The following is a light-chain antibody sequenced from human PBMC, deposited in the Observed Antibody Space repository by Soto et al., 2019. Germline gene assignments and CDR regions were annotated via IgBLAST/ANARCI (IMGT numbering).Light chain of an antibody. CDR1: QSVSSSY. J-gene: IGKJ1*01. V-gene: IGKV3-20*01. CDR3: QQYGSSGT. Sequence: EIGLSQSPGTLSLSTGERATLSCRASQSVSSSYLAWYQQKPGQAPRLLIYGASSRATGIPDRFSGSGSGTDFTLTISRLEPEDFAVYYCQQYGSSGTFGQGTKVDIK. CDR2: GAS.